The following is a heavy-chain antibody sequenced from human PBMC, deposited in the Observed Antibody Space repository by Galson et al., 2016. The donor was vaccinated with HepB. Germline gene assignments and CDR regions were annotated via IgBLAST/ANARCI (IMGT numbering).Heavy chain of an antibody. J-gene: IGHJ1*01. CDR3: AHISHHYTSSGFYQNTEYFQH. CDR2: IYWDDDK. V-gene: IGHV2-5*02. D-gene: IGHD3-22*01. Sequence: PALVKPTQTLTLTCTFSGFSLSTSGEGVGWIRQPPGKALEWLALIYWDDDKRYSPSLKSRLTIIKDTSKNQVVLTLTNMDPVDTATYYCAHISHHYTSSGFYQNTEYFQHWGQGTLVTVSS. CDR1: GFSLSTSGEG.